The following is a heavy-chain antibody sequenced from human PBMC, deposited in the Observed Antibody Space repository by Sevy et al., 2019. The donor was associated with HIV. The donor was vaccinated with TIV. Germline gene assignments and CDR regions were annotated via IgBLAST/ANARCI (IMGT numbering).Heavy chain of an antibody. CDR3: ARDPIYHVVPAAIPVQYYYYGVDV. D-gene: IGHD2-2*02. CDR2: INHSGST. V-gene: IGHV4-34*01. CDR1: GGSFSGYY. Sequence: SETLSLTCAVYGGSFSGYYWSWIRQPPGKGLEWIGEINHSGSTNYNPSLKSRVTISVDTSKNQFSLKLSSVTAADTAVDYCARDPIYHVVPAAIPVQYYYYGVDVWGQGTTVTVSS. J-gene: IGHJ6*02.